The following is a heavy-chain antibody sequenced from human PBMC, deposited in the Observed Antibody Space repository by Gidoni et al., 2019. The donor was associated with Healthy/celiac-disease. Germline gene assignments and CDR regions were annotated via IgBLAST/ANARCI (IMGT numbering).Heavy chain of an antibody. CDR2: ISYDGSNK. V-gene: IGHV3-30-3*01. J-gene: IGHJ4*02. CDR3: ARDSALYGGGVGYYFDY. CDR1: GLTFRSLA. Sequence: QVQLVEPGGGMVQPRGSLKLSCDASGLTFRSLAMPWVRQAPGKGMEWVAVISYDGSNKDYADSVKGRFTISRDNSKNTLYLQMNSLRAEDTAVYYCARDSALYGGGVGYYFDYWGQGTLVTVSS. D-gene: IGHD4-17*01.